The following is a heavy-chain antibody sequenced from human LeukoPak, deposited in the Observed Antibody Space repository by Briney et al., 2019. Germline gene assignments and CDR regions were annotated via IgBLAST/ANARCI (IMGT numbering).Heavy chain of an antibody. CDR1: GFTFSSYA. Sequence: GGSLRLSCAASGFTFSSYAMSWVRQAPGKGLEWVSAISGRGGSTYYAESVKGRFTISRDNSKNTLYLQMNSLRAEDTALYYCAKTKDFSGNYYNGIDYWGQGILVTVSS. V-gene: IGHV3-23*01. J-gene: IGHJ4*02. D-gene: IGHD3-10*01. CDR2: ISGRGGST. CDR3: AKTKDFSGNYYNGIDY.